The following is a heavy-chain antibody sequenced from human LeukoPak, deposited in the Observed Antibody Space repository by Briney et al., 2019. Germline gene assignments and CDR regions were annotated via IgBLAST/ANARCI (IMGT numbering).Heavy chain of an antibody. CDR1: GFTFSSYG. CDR3: AKGYYDFWSGYYMPGGMDV. CDR2: ISYDGSNK. V-gene: IGHV3-30*18. Sequence: GRSLRLSCAASGFTFSSYGMHWVRQAPGEGPEWVALISYDGSNKYYADSVKGRFTIYRDNSKNTLYLQMNSLRAEDTAVYYCAKGYYDFWSGYYMPGGMDVWGQGTTVTVSS. J-gene: IGHJ6*02. D-gene: IGHD3-3*01.